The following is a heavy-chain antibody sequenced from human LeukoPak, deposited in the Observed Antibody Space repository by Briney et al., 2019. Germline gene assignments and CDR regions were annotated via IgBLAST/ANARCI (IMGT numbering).Heavy chain of an antibody. CDR2: IRGSGGGT. CDR3: APSRDGYNPFDY. D-gene: IGHD5-24*01. J-gene: IGHJ4*02. Sequence: GGSLRLSCAASGFTFSSYAMSWVRQAPGKGLEWVSTIRGSGGGTYYADSVKGRFTISRDNSKNTLYLQMNSLRAEDTAVYYCAPSRDGYNPFDYWGQGTLVTVSS. CDR1: GFTFSSYA. V-gene: IGHV3-23*01.